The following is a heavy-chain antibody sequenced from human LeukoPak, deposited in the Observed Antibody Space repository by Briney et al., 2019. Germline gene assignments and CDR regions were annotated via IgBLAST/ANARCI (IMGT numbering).Heavy chain of an antibody. V-gene: IGHV3-21*01. CDR3: ARWGRGDDFDI. CDR1: GFTFSTYA. CDR2: IRSRSSDI. Sequence: GGSLRLSCAASGFTFSTYAMNWVRQAPGKGLEWVSYIRSRSSDIYYADSVKGRFTISRDNAKDSLYLQMNNLRAEDTAMYYCARWGRGDDFDIWGQGTKVTVSS. D-gene: IGHD7-27*01. J-gene: IGHJ3*02.